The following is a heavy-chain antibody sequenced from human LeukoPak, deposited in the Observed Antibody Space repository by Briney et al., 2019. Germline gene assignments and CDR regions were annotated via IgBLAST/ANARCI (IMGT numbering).Heavy chain of an antibody. J-gene: IGHJ4*02. CDR3: ARFFRGYSGYGEGFDY. Sequence: GGSLRLSCAASGFTFSSYEMNWVRQAPAKGLEWVSYISSSGSTIYYADSVKGRFTISRDNAKNSLYLQMNSLRAEDTAVYYCARFFRGYSGYGEGFDYWGQGTLVTVSS. CDR1: GFTFSSYE. CDR2: ISSSGSTI. V-gene: IGHV3-48*03. D-gene: IGHD5-12*01.